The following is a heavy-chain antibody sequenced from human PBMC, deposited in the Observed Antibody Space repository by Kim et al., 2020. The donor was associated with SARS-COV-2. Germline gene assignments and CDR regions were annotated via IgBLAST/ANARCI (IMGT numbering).Heavy chain of an antibody. CDR3: AKGRIFSLVGNAGAYFDY. V-gene: IGHV3-23*01. Sequence: KGRFTISRDNSKNTLYLQMNSLRAEDTAVYYCAKGRIFSLVGNAGAYFDYWGQGTLVTVSS. J-gene: IGHJ4*02. D-gene: IGHD1-26*01.